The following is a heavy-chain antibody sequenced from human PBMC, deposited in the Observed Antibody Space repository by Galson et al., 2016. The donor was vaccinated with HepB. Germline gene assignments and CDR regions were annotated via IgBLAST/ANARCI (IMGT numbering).Heavy chain of an antibody. CDR2: VYYSGTA. D-gene: IGHD2-21*01. J-gene: IGHJ3*02. V-gene: IGHV4-39*01. CDR1: SGSISSSRYY. Sequence: SETLSLTCTVSSGSISSSRYYWGWIRQPPGKGLEWIGSVYYSGTAYYDPSLKSRVSISVDTSKNQFSLRLSSVTAGDTAVYFCASHCGGDCYNNLADAFDIWGRGTMVTVSS. CDR3: ASHCGGDCYNNLADAFDI.